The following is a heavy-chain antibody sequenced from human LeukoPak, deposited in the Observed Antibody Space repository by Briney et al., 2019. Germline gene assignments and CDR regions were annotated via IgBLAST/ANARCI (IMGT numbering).Heavy chain of an antibody. CDR1: GFTFSTYA. J-gene: IGHJ4*02. Sequence: GGSLKLSFPASGFTFSTYAISWFRQPQGKGLNWFSAISGSGGSTYYADSVKGRFTISRDNSKNTLYLQMNSLRAEDMAVYYCAKDNYDSSGSFDYWGQGTLVTVSS. CDR3: AKDNYDSSGSFDY. CDR2: ISGSGGST. D-gene: IGHD3-22*01. V-gene: IGHV3-23*01.